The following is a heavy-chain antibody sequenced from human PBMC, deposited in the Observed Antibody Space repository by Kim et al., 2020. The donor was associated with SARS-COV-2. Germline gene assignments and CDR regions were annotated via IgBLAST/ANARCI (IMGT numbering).Heavy chain of an antibody. D-gene: IGHD3-22*01. CDR2: FDPEDGET. CDR1: GYTLTELS. J-gene: IGHJ6*02. Sequence: ASVKVSCKVSGYTLTELSMHWVRQAPGKGLEWMGGFDPEDGETIYAQKFQGRVTMTEDTSTDTAYMELSSLRSEDTAVYYCATDSPELEKLMIDYYGMDVWGQGTTVTVSS. CDR3: ATDSPELEKLMIDYYGMDV. V-gene: IGHV1-24*01.